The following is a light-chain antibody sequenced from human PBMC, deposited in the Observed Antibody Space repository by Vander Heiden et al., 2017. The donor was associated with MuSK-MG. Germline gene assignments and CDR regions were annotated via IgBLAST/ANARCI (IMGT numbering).Light chain of an antibody. CDR3: QSFDSSLSGSV. J-gene: IGLJ2*01. V-gene: IGLV1-40*01. CDR2: GNT. Sequence: QSVLTQPPSVSGAPGQRVSISCTGTSSNIGAGFDVHWYQQVPGAAPNLLVYGNTNRPSGVPDRFSGSKSGTSASLAITGLQAEDESDYYCQSFDSSLSGSVFGGGTKLTDL. CDR1: SSNIGAGFD.